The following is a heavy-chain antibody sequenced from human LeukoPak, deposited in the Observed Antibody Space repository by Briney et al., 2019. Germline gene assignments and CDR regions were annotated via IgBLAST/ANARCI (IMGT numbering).Heavy chain of an antibody. V-gene: IGHV1-18*01. CDR2: ISDYNGNT. CDR1: GYTFTSYG. CDR3: ARARSGDYVWGSYRYNQYFDY. Sequence: ASVKVSCKASGYTFTSYGISWVRQAPGQGLEWMGWISDYNGNTNYAQKLQGRVTMTTDTSTSTAYMELRSLRSDDTAVYYCARARSGDYVWGSYRYNQYFDYWGQGTLVTVSS. J-gene: IGHJ4*02. D-gene: IGHD3-16*02.